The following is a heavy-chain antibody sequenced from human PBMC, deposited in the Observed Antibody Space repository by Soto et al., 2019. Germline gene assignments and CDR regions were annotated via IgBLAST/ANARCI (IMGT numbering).Heavy chain of an antibody. J-gene: IGHJ4*02. CDR3: ATQRLGEFGSHFDH. Sequence: QLQVSGPEVVKPSETLSLTCTVSGGSMSSHYWAWMRQSPGQGLEWIGYIYYSGSTKSNTSLNGRLTMSVDTSKNQFSLNLRSVTVADTAVYYCATQRLGEFGSHFDHWGQGTLVSVSS. CDR1: GGSMSSHY. CDR2: IYYSGST. V-gene: IGHV4-59*11. D-gene: IGHD3-10*01.